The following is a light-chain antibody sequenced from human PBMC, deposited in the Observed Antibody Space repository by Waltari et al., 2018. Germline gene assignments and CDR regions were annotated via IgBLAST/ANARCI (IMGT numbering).Light chain of an antibody. CDR3: QQYNNWPPGA. Sequence: EIVMTQSPATLSVSPGERATLSCRASQSVSSNLAWYQQKPGQPPRLLIHGASTRATGIPARLSGSGSGTEFTLTISSLQSEDFAVYYCQQYNNWPPGAFGQGTKVEIK. CDR1: QSVSSN. CDR2: GAS. V-gene: IGKV3-15*01. J-gene: IGKJ1*01.